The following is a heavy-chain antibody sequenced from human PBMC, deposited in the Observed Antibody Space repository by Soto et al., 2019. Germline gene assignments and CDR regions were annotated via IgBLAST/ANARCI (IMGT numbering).Heavy chain of an antibody. CDR3: AREQWYYMDV. D-gene: IGHD6-19*01. CDR1: EFTVSSYY. Sequence: EVQLVVSGGGLVQPGGSLRLSCAASEFTVSSYYMNWVRQAPGKGLEWVSVIYSGGSTYYAESAKGRFTISRDISRNMVYLQMNSLRVEDTAVYYCAREQWYYMDVWGKGTTVTVSS. V-gene: IGHV3-66*01. J-gene: IGHJ6*03. CDR2: IYSGGST.